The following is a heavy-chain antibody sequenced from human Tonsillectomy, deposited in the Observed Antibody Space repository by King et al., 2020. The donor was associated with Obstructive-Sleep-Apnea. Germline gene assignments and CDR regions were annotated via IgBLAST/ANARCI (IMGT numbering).Heavy chain of an antibody. D-gene: IGHD3-10*01. CDR1: GFTVSSNY. Sequence: VQLVQSGGGLVQPGGSLRLSCAASGFTVSSNYMSWVRQAPGKGLEWVSVIYSGGSTYYADSVKGRFTISRDNSKNTLYLQMNSLRAEDTAVYYCARGDYGSGSYWFDYWGQGTLVTVSS. CDR2: IYSGGST. CDR3: ARGDYGSGSYWFDY. J-gene: IGHJ4*02. V-gene: IGHV3-66*01.